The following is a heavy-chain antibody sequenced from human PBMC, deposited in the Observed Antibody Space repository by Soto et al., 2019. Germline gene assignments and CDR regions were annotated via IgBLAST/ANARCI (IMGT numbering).Heavy chain of an antibody. D-gene: IGHD6-13*01. CDR1: GGSISSSSYY. V-gene: IGHV4-39*01. J-gene: IGHJ6*02. Sequence: SETLSLTCTVSGGSISSSSYYWGWIRQPPGKGLEWIGSIYYSGSTYYNPSLKSRVTISVDTSKNQFSLKLSSVTAADTAVYYCARTAAAGKYYNGMDVWGQGTTVTVSS. CDR2: IYYSGST. CDR3: ARTAAAGKYYNGMDV.